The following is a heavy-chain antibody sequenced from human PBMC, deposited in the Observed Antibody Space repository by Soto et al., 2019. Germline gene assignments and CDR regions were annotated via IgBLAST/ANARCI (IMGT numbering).Heavy chain of an antibody. CDR2: IGTAGDP. CDR3: ARVGDSSGWYYFDY. CDR1: GFTFSSYD. D-gene: IGHD6-19*01. Sequence: GGSLRLSCAASGFTFSSYDMHWVRQATGKGLEWVSAIGTAGDPYYPGSVKGRFTISRENAKNSLYLQMNSLRAGDTAVYYCARVGDSSGWYYFDYWGQGTLVTVSS. V-gene: IGHV3-13*05. J-gene: IGHJ4*02.